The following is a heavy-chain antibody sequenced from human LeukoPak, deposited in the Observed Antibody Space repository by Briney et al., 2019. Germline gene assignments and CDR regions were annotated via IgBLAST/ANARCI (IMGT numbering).Heavy chain of an antibody. CDR3: ARDIAHCGSGICYNIRFDS. V-gene: IGHV4-39*02. D-gene: IGHD2-15*01. J-gene: IGHJ5*01. Sequence: PSETLSLTCTVSGGSISSSSYYWGWIRQPPGKGLEWIGSIYYSGSTYYNPSLKSRVTISVDTSKNQFSLKLSSVTAADTAVYYCARDIAHCGSGICYNIRFDSWGQGTLVTVSS. CDR1: GGSISSSSYY. CDR2: IYYSGST.